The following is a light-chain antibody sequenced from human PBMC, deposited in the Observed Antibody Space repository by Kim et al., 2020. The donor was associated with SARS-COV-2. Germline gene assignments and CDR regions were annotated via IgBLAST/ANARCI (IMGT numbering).Light chain of an antibody. J-gene: IGLJ2*01. CDR3: QAWDSRTVI. CDR2: DGT. CDR1: TLGDKY. Sequence: SYELTQPPSVSVSPGQTAIITCSGSTLGDKYACWYQQKPGQSPVLVIYDGTERPSGIPERFSGSKSGTTATLTITGTQATDEADYYCQAWDSRTVIFGGGTQLTVL. V-gene: IGLV3-1*01.